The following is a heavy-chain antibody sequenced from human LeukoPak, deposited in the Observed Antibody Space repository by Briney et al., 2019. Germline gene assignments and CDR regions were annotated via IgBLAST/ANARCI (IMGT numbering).Heavy chain of an antibody. J-gene: IGHJ5*01. V-gene: IGHV4-30-4*01. CDR2: IYYSGST. Sequence: SSETLSLTCTVSGGSISSGDYYWSWIRQPPGKGLEWIGYIYYSGSTYYNPSLKSRVTISVDTSKNQFSLKLTSVTAADTAAYYCARETLTISRWFDPWDQGTLVTVSS. D-gene: IGHD4-17*01. CDR1: GGSISSGDYY. CDR3: ARETLTISRWFDP.